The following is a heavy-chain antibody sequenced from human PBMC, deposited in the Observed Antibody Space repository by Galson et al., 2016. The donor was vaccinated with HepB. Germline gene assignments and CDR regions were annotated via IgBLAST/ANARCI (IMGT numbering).Heavy chain of an antibody. V-gene: IGHV3-53*01. CDR1: GLTVSSNY. J-gene: IGHJ3*02. D-gene: IGHD3-16*02. CDR3: ARDRYETAFDI. Sequence: SLRLSCAASGLTVSSNYMGWVRQAPGKGLEWVSTIYRDDRTFYADSVKGRFIISRDNSKNTLYLQMNSLRGEDTAVYYCARDRYETAFDIWGQGTMVTVSS. CDR2: IYRDDRT.